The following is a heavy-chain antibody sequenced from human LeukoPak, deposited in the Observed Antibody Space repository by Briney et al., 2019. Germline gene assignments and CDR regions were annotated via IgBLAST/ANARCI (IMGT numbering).Heavy chain of an antibody. Sequence: SETLSLTCSGSGGSISSYYWSWIPHPPGKGLEWIGYIYYSGSTNYNPSLKSRVTISVDTSKNQFSLKLSSVTAADTAVYYCARETSQKGAHYMDVWGKGTTVTISS. J-gene: IGHJ6*03. D-gene: IGHD3-16*01. CDR2: IYYSGST. CDR1: GGSISSYY. CDR3: ARETSQKGAHYMDV. V-gene: IGHV4-59*01.